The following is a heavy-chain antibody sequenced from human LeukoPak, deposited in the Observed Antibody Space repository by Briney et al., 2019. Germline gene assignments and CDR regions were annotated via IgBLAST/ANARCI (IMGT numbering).Heavy chain of an antibody. CDR1: GDSMYSGDYY. J-gene: IGHJ4*02. Sequence: ASQTLSLTCTVSGDSMYSGDYYCNWIRQAPGKGLEWIGHIYDDESTYYNPSLKNRVFMSVDASEMQFSLRLTSVTAADSGLYSCARARLRGPTQDWSPGTLVTVSS. V-gene: IGHV4-30-4*01. CDR2: IYDDEST. CDR3: ARARLRGPTQD. D-gene: IGHD1-1*01.